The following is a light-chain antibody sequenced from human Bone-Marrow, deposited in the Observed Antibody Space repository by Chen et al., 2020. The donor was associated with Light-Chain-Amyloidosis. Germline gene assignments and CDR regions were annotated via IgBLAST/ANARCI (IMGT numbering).Light chain of an antibody. CDR3: RTWGSGFHVL. V-gene: IGLV4-69*01. CDR2: VNQDGTH. Sequence: QLVLTQSPSASASLGASVKLTCILSSGHRTYPIAWHQRQPGKGPRYLMLVNQDGTHTKGDGIPDRFSGSSSGAERYLTISSLRSEDEADYYCRTWGSGFHVLFGGGTRLSVL. J-gene: IGLJ2*01. CDR1: SGHRTYP.